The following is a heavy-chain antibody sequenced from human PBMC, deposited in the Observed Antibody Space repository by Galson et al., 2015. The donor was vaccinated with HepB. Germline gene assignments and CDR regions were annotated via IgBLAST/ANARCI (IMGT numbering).Heavy chain of an antibody. Sequence: SVKVSCKASGYTFTSYYMHWVRQAPGQGLEWMGVINPSGGSINYAQNFQGRVTMTRDTSTTIVYMELTSLKSDDTAVYYCARSLPGGWYYFDYWGQGALVTVSS. D-gene: IGHD3-16*01. J-gene: IGHJ4*02. CDR3: ARSLPGGWYYFDY. CDR1: GYTFTSYY. CDR2: INPSGGSI. V-gene: IGHV1-46*01.